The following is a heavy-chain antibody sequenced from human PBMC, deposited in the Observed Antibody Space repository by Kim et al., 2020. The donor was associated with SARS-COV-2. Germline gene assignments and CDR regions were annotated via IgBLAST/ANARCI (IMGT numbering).Heavy chain of an antibody. Sequence: GGSLRLSCASSGFTVSSNYMSWVRQAPGKGLEWVSVIYSGGSTYYADSVKGKFTISRDNSKNTLYLQMNSLRAEDTAVYYCVQSSIAAKGMDVWGQGTTV. V-gene: IGHV3-66*01. CDR3: VQSSIAAKGMDV. CDR2: IYSGGST. CDR1: GFTVSSNY. D-gene: IGHD6-6*01. J-gene: IGHJ6*02.